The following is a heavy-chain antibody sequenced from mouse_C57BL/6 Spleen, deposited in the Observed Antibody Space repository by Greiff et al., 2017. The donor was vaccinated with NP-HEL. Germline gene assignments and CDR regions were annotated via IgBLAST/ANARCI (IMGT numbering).Heavy chain of an antibody. CDR3: ARPRDYDDRDYYAMDY. CDR2: ISSGSSTI. CDR1: GFTFSDYG. Sequence: EVQRVESGGGLVKPGGSLKLSCAASGFTFSDYGMHWVRQAPEKGLEWVAYISSGSSTIYYVDTVKGRFTISRDNAKNTLFLQMTSLRSEDTAMYYCARPRDYDDRDYYAMDYWGQGTSVTVSS. J-gene: IGHJ4*01. V-gene: IGHV5-17*01. D-gene: IGHD2-4*01.